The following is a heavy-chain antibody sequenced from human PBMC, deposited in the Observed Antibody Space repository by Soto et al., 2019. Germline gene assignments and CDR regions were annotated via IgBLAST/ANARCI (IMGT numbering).Heavy chain of an antibody. Sequence: ASVKVSCKVSGYTFTGYYMHWVRQAPGQGLEWMGWINPNSGGTNYAQKFQGRVTMTRDTSISTAYMELSRLRSDDTAVYYCAVLKHCSSTSCLRWFDPWGQGTLVTVSS. J-gene: IGHJ5*02. CDR3: AVLKHCSSTSCLRWFDP. CDR1: GYTFTGYY. D-gene: IGHD2-2*01. CDR2: INPNSGGT. V-gene: IGHV1-2*02.